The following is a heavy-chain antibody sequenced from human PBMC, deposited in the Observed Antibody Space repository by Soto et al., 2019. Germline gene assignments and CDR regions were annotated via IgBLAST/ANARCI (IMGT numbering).Heavy chain of an antibody. V-gene: IGHV3-30*18. CDR3: AKVGQWLATYDAFDI. J-gene: IGHJ3*02. Sequence: PGGSLRLSCAASGFTFSSYGMHWVRQAPGKGLEWVAVISYDGSNKYYADSVKGRFTISRDNSKNTLYLQMNSLRAEDTAVYYCAKVGQWLATYDAFDIWGQGTMVTVSS. D-gene: IGHD6-19*01. CDR1: GFTFSSYG. CDR2: ISYDGSNK.